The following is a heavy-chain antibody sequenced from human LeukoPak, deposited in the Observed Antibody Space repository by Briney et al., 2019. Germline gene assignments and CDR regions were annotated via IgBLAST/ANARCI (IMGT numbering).Heavy chain of an antibody. V-gene: IGHV4-34*01. CDR2: INHSGST. Sequence: SETLSLTCAVYGGSFSGYYWSWIRQPPGKGLEWIGEINHSGSTNYNPSLKSRVTISVDTSKNQFSLKLSSVTAADTAVYYCARGSSWEAKKWFDPWGQGTLVTVSS. CDR3: ARGSSWEAKKWFDP. J-gene: IGHJ5*02. CDR1: GGSFSGYY. D-gene: IGHD6-13*01.